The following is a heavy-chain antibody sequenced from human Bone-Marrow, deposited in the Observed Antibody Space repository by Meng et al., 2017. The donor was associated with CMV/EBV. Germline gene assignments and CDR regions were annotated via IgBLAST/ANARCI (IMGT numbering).Heavy chain of an antibody. CDR3: AREGRSSSWDDYYGMDV. CDR2: ISYDGSNK. CDR1: GFTFSSYA. J-gene: IGHJ6*02. V-gene: IGHV3-30*04. D-gene: IGHD6-13*01. Sequence: GESLKISCAASGFTFSSYAMSWVRQAPGKGLEWVAVISYDGSNKYYADSVKGRFTISRDNSKNTLYLQMNSLRADDTAVYYCAREGRSSSWDDYYGMDVWGQGTTATVSS.